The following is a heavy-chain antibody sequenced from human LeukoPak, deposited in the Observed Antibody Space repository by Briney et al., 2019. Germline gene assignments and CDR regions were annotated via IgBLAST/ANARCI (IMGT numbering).Heavy chain of an antibody. D-gene: IGHD6-6*01. CDR1: GYTFTSYA. CDR3: ARTSIAPSLGWFLFDY. Sequence: ASVKVSCKASGYTFTSYATHWVRQAPGQRLEWMGWINAGNGNTKYSQEFQGRVTITRDTSASTAYMELSSLRSEDMAVYYCARTSIAPSLGWFLFDYWGQGTLVTVSS. V-gene: IGHV1-3*03. J-gene: IGHJ4*02. CDR2: INAGNGNT.